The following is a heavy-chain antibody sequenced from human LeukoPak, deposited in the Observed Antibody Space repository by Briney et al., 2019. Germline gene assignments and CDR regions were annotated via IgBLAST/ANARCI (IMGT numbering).Heavy chain of an antibody. CDR3: ARDSTARYWNYVFHGNWFDP. J-gene: IGHJ5*02. CDR1: GFTFSDYY. Sequence: GGSLRLSCAASGFTFSDYYMSWIRQAPGKGLEWVSYISSSGSTIYYADSVKGRFTISRDNAKNSLYLQMNSLRAEDTAVYYCARDSTARYWNYVFHGNWFDPWGQGTLVTVSS. CDR2: ISSSGSTI. D-gene: IGHD1-7*01. V-gene: IGHV3-11*01.